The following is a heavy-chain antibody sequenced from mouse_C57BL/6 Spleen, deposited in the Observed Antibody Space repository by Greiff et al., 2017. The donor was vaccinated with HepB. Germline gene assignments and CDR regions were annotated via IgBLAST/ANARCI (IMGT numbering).Heavy chain of an antibody. Sequence: EVKVVESGEGLVMPGGSLKLSCAASGFTFSSYAMSWVRQTPEKRLEWVAYISSGGDYIYYADTVKGRFTISRDNARNTLYLQMSSLKSEDTAMYYCTRDYYGSSYPSYAMDYWGQGTSVTVSS. CDR2: ISSGGDYI. CDR1: GFTFSSYA. J-gene: IGHJ4*01. CDR3: TRDYYGSSYPSYAMDY. V-gene: IGHV5-9-1*02. D-gene: IGHD1-1*01.